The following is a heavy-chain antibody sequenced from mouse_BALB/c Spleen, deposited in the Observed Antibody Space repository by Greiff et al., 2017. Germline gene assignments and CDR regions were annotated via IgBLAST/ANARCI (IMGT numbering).Heavy chain of an antibody. Sequence: EVQLQQSGGGLVQPGGSLKLSCAASGFTFSSYAMSWVRQSPEKRLEWVAEISSGGSYTYYPDTVTGRFTISRDNAKNTLYLEMSSLRSEDTAMYYCARDGGTRDFDYWGQGTTLTVSS. CDR3: ARDGGTRDFDY. V-gene: IGHV5-9-4*01. CDR1: GFTFSSYA. D-gene: IGHD3-3*01. J-gene: IGHJ2*01. CDR2: ISSGGSYT.